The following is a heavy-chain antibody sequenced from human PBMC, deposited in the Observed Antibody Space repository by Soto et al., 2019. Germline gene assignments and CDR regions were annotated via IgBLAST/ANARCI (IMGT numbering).Heavy chain of an antibody. Sequence: SVKVSCKTSGDTFSTSIINWVRQAPGQGLEWMGGIIPISGTSNYVQKFQGRVTITADESTSTAYMELSSLRAEDTAVYYCARDDWGPARFWGPGTLVTVSS. CDR1: GDTFSTSI. CDR3: ARDDWGPARF. D-gene: IGHD2-2*01. CDR2: IIPISGTS. J-gene: IGHJ4*02. V-gene: IGHV1-69*13.